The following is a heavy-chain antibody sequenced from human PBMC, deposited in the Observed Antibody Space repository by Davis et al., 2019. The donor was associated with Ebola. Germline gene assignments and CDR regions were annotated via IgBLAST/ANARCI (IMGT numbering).Heavy chain of an antibody. J-gene: IGHJ4*02. CDR2: MSPKSGNV. D-gene: IGHD5-24*01. V-gene: IGHV1-8*03. CDR3: ARRQRYLDY. Sequence: ASVTVSCKASGYTFTDFEINWVRQAIGQGPEWMGWMSPKSGNVGYTQKFQDRVTITRDTSTTTAYMELSGLTPEDTAIYYCARRQRYLDYWGQGTLITVSS. CDR1: GYTFTDFE.